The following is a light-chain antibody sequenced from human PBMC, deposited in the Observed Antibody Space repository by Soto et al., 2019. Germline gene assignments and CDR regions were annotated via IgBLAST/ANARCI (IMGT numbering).Light chain of an antibody. CDR1: SSNIGNNY. V-gene: IGLV1-51*01. CDR2: DNN. J-gene: IGLJ1*01. Sequence: QSVLTQPPSVSAAPGQRVTISCSGSSSNIGNNYVSWYQQLPGTAPKLLIYDNNKRPSGIPDRFSGSKSGPSATLGITALQTGDEADYYCGTWDSCLSVAHVFGTGTKLTVL. CDR3: GTWDSCLSVAHV.